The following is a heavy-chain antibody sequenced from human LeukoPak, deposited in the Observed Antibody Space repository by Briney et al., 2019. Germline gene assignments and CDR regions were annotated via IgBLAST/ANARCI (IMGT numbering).Heavy chain of an antibody. CDR1: GYTFTSYD. CDR3: ASSYSGSSRGYYYGMDV. CDR2: MNPNSGNT. D-gene: IGHD1-26*01. Sequence: ASVKVSCKASGYTFTSYDINWVRQATGQGLEWMGWMNPNSGNTGYAQKFQGRVTITADESTSTAYMELSSLRSEDTAVYYCASSYSGSSRGYYYGMDVWGQGTTVTVSS. V-gene: IGHV1-8*01. J-gene: IGHJ6*02.